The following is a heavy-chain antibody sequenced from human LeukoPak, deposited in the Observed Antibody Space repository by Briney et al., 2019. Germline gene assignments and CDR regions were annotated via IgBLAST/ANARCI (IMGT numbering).Heavy chain of an antibody. J-gene: IGHJ3*02. D-gene: IGHD5-12*01. CDR3: AREATLDAFDI. V-gene: IGHV1-46*01. CDR1: GDTFSSNA. Sequence: ASVKVSCKASGDTFSSNAINWVRQAPGQGLEWMGIINPSGGSTSYAQKFQGRVTMTRDMSTSTVYMELSSLRSEDTAVYYCAREATLDAFDIWGQGTMVTVSS. CDR2: INPSGGST.